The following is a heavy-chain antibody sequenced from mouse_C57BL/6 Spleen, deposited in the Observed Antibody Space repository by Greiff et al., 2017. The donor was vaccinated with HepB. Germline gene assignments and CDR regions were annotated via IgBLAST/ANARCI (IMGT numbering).Heavy chain of an antibody. CDR1: GYTFTEYT. J-gene: IGHJ3*01. CDR2: FYPGSGSI. CDR3: ARHEGRDAWFAY. D-gene: IGHD3-3*01. Sequence: QVHVKQSGAELVKPGASVKLSCKASGYTFTEYTIHWVKQRPGQGLEWIGWFYPGSGSIKYNEKFKDKATLTADKSSSTVYMELSRLTSEDSAVYFCARHEGRDAWFAYWGQGTLVTVSA. V-gene: IGHV1-62-2*01.